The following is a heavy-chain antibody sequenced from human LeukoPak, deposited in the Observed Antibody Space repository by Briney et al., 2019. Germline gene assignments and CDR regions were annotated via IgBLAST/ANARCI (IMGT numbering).Heavy chain of an antibody. V-gene: IGHV3-7*03. CDR3: ANHLEYCSTGSCSFFDY. CDR2: IKQDGSER. J-gene: IGHJ4*02. Sequence: GSLRLSCAASGFTFSSYWMSWVRQAPGKGLEWVANIKQDGSERYYVDSVKGRFTIPRDNAKNSLYLQMNSLRAEDTAVYYCANHLEYCSTGSCSFFDYWGQGTLVTVSS. CDR1: GFTFSSYW. D-gene: IGHD2-15*01.